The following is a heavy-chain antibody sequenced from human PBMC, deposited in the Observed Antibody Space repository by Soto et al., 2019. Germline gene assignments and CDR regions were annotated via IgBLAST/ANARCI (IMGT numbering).Heavy chain of an antibody. J-gene: IGHJ4*02. CDR1: GYTLTELS. Sequence: ASVKGSCKVSGYTLTELSMHWVRQAPGKGLEWMGGFDPEDGETIYAQKFQGRVTMTEDTSTDTAYMELSSRRSEDTAVYYCATAKWLRLPETLDYWGQGTLVTVSS. D-gene: IGHD5-12*01. V-gene: IGHV1-24*01. CDR3: ATAKWLRLPETLDY. CDR2: FDPEDGET.